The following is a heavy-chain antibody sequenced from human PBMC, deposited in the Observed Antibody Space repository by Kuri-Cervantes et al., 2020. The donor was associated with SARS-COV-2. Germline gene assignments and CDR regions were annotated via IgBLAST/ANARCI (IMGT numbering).Heavy chain of an antibody. CDR2: IYYSGST. J-gene: IGHJ5*02. CDR1: GGSFSGYY. Sequence: SCAVYGGSFSGYYWSWIRQPPGKGLEWIGSIYYSGSTYYNPSLKSRVTISVDTSKNQFSLKLSSVTAADTAVYYCARHRYSYGTPDWFDPWGQGTLVTVSS. V-gene: IGHV4-34*01. CDR3: ARHRYSYGTPDWFDP. D-gene: IGHD5-18*01.